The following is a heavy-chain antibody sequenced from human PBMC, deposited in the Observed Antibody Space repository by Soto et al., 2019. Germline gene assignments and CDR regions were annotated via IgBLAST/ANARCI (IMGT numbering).Heavy chain of an antibody. Sequence: PGGSLRLSCAASGFTFSDYYMSWVRQAPGRGLEWISYSSNSGTFARYATSVKGRFSISRDNANNSLYLEMNSPRVEDTAVYYCARDKQYQFDYWGQGALVTVSS. CDR1: GFTFSDYY. CDR3: ARDKQYQFDY. J-gene: IGHJ4*02. D-gene: IGHD2-2*01. CDR2: SSNSGTFA. V-gene: IGHV3-11*06.